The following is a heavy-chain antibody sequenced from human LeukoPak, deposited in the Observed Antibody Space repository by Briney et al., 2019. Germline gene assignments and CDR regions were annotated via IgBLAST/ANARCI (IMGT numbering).Heavy chain of an antibody. D-gene: IGHD2-2*01. Sequence: GGSLRLSCAASGFTFDDYAMHWVRQAPGKGLEWVSGISWNSGSIGYADSVKGRFTISRDNAKNSLYLQMNSLRAEDTALYYCAKPYCSSTSCYGEGGDAFDIWGQGTMVTVSS. CDR3: AKPYCSSTSCYGEGGDAFDI. V-gene: IGHV3-9*01. CDR2: ISWNSGSI. CDR1: GFTFDDYA. J-gene: IGHJ3*02.